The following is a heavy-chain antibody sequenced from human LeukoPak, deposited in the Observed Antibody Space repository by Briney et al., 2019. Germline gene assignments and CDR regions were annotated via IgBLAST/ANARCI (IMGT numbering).Heavy chain of an antibody. J-gene: IGHJ6*03. CDR2: ISTSSTYI. D-gene: IGHD3-9*01. V-gene: IGHV3-21*01. CDR1: GFTFNGYS. CDR3: ARLPIRYFDWLPWDYMDV. Sequence: GGSLRLSCAASGFTFNGYSMNWVRQAPGEGLEWVSSISTSSTYIYYADSVKGRFTISRDNAKNSLYLQMNSLRAEDTAVYYCARLPIRYFDWLPWDYMDVWGKGTTVTVSS.